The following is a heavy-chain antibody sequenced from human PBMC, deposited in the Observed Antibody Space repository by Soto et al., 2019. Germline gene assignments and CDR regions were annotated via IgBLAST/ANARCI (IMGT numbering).Heavy chain of an antibody. V-gene: IGHV5-51*01. CDR3: ASYYYDSSGYYYVPGVY. CDR2: IRPGDSDT. CDR1: GCSFTTYW. J-gene: IGHJ4*02. Sequence: PGESMKISYQGSGCSFTTYWIGWVRKITGKGLEWMGIIRPGDSDTRYSPSFQGQVTISADKSISTTYLQWSSLKASDTAMYYCASYYYDSSGYYYVPGVYWGQGTLVTVSS. D-gene: IGHD3-22*01.